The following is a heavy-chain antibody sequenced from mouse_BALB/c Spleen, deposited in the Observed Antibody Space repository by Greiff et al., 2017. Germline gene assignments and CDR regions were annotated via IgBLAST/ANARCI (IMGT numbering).Heavy chain of an antibody. Sequence: DVKLVESGPSLVKPSQTLSLTCSVTGDSITSGYWNWIRKFPGNKLEYMGYISYSGSTYYNPSLKSRISITRDTSKNQYYLQLNSVTTEDTATYYCALGYGSSWGYFDVWGAGTTVTVSS. J-gene: IGHJ1*01. CDR1: GDSITSGY. V-gene: IGHV3-8*02. D-gene: IGHD1-1*01. CDR2: ISYSGST. CDR3: ALGYGSSWGYFDV.